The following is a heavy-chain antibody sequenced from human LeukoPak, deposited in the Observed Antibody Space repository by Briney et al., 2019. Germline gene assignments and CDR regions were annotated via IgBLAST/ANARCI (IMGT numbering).Heavy chain of an antibody. CDR1: GGSISSSSYY. V-gene: IGHV4-39*01. CDR3: ASFPEAGIANNDAFDI. J-gene: IGHJ3*02. Sequence: SETLSLTCTVSGGSISSSSYYWGWIRQPPGKGLEWIGSIYYSGSTYYNPSLKSRVTISVDTSKNQFSLKLSSVTAADTAVYYCASFPEAGIANNDAFDIWGQGTMVTVSS. D-gene: IGHD6-19*01. CDR2: IYYSGST.